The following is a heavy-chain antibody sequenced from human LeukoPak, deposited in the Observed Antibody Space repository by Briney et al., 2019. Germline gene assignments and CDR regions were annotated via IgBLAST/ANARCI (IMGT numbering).Heavy chain of an antibody. D-gene: IGHD6-19*01. Sequence: GASVKVSCKASGYTFTGYYMHWVRQAPGQGLEWMGWINPNSGGTNYAQKFQGRVTMTTDTSTSTAYMELRSLRSDDTAVYYCASSSTLGSGWFDYWGQGTLVTVSS. CDR3: ASSSTLGSGWFDY. CDR1: GYTFTGYY. V-gene: IGHV1-2*02. CDR2: INPNSGGT. J-gene: IGHJ4*02.